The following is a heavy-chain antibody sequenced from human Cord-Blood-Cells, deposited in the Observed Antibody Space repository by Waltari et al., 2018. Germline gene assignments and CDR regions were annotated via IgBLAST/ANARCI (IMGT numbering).Heavy chain of an antibody. CDR1: FTGYY. J-gene: IGHJ4*02. CDR2: INPNSGGT. Sequence: FTGYYMHWVRQAPGQGLEWMGWINPNSGGTNYAQKFQGRVTMTRDTSISTAYMELSRLRSDDTAVYYCARAQGIAAAAIGYWGQGTLVTVSS. D-gene: IGHD6-13*01. V-gene: IGHV1-2*02. CDR3: ARAQGIAAAAIGY.